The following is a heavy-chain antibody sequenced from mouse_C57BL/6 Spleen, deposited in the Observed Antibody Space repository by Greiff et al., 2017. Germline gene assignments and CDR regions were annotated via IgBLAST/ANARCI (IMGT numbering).Heavy chain of an antibody. D-gene: IGHD1-1*01. CDR1: GFNIKDDY. Sequence: EVMLVESGAELVRPGASVKLSCTASGFNIKDDYMHWVKQRPEQGLEWIGWIDHENGDTEYASKFQGKATITADTSSNTADLQLSSLTTEDTAVYYCTTCTTVVATPFAYWGQGTLVTVSA. V-gene: IGHV14-4*01. CDR3: TTCTTVVATPFAY. J-gene: IGHJ3*01. CDR2: IDHENGDT.